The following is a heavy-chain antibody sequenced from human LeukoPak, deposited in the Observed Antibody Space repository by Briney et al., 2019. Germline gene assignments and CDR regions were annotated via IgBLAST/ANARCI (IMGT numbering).Heavy chain of an antibody. V-gene: IGHV4-38-2*02. CDR2: IYQNGRT. CDR1: GYSISSGYY. J-gene: IGHJ3*02. D-gene: IGHD3-22*01. CDR3: ARDEKVYYDSSGYFPGAFNI. Sequence: SETLSLTCSVSGYSISSGYYWGWIRQPPGKGLEWIGSIYQNGRTYYNPPLKSRVTISVDTSKNQFSLKLSSVTAADTAVYYCARDEKVYYDSSGYFPGAFNIWGQGTMVTVSP.